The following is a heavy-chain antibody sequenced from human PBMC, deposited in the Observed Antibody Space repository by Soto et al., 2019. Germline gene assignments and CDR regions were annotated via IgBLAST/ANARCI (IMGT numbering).Heavy chain of an antibody. V-gene: IGHV3-74*01. Sequence: GGSLRLSCAASGFTFSNYLMHWVRQGPGKGLVWVSRIDSDGSNTIYADSVKGRFTISRDNAKKTLYLQMHSLRAEDMAVYYCERDGYIGFDYWGQGTLVTVSS. CDR1: GFTFSNYL. J-gene: IGHJ4*02. D-gene: IGHD5-12*01. CDR2: IDSDGSNT. CDR3: ERDGYIGFDY.